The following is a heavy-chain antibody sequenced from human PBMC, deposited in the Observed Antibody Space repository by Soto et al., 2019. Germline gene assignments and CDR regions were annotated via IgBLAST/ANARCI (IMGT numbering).Heavy chain of an antibody. V-gene: IGHV3-30*18. J-gene: IGHJ4*02. D-gene: IGHD4-17*01. CDR2: ISYDGSNK. CDR3: AKDGVTVTKRGYFDY. Sequence: QVQLVESGGGVVQPGRSLRLSCAASGFTFSSYGMHWVRQAPGKGLEWVAVISYDGSNKYYADSVKGRFTISRDNSKNTLYLQMNSLRAEDTAVYYCAKDGVTVTKRGYFDYWGQGTLVTVSS. CDR1: GFTFSSYG.